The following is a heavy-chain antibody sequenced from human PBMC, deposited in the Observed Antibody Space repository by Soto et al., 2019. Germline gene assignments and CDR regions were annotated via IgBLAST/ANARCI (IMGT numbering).Heavy chain of an antibody. CDR2: INPSGGST. Sequence: QVQLVQSGAEVKKPGASVKVSCKASGYTFTSYYMHWVRQAPGQGLEWMGIINPSGGSTSYAQKFPGRVTMTRETSTSTVYMELSSLRSEDTAVYYCARDRRVRIAARLGNDYYYYGMDVWGQGTTVTVSS. D-gene: IGHD6-6*01. J-gene: IGHJ6*02. V-gene: IGHV1-46*01. CDR3: ARDRRVRIAARLGNDYYYYGMDV. CDR1: GYTFTSYY.